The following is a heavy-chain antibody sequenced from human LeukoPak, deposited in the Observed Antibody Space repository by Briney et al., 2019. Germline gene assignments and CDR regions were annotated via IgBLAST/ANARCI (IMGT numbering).Heavy chain of an antibody. Sequence: PGASLRLSCAASGFTFSSYAMSWVRQAPGKGLEWASGISGSGGSTYYADSVKGRFTISRDNSKNTLYLQMNSLRAEDTAVYYCAKSPQKVGATYFDYWGQGTLVTVSS. D-gene: IGHD1-26*01. CDR3: AKSPQKVGATYFDY. CDR2: ISGSGGST. CDR1: GFTFSSYA. V-gene: IGHV3-23*01. J-gene: IGHJ4*02.